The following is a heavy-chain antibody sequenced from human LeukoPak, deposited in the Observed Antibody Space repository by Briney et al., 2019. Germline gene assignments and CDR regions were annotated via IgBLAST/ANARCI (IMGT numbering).Heavy chain of an antibody. Sequence: GASVKVSCKASGYTFTSYDINWVRQATGQGLEWMGWMNPNSGNTGYAQKFQGRVTMTRNTSISTAYMELSSLRSEDTAVYYCAMKWELLGNWFDPWGQGTLVTVSS. CDR3: AMKWELLGNWFDP. D-gene: IGHD1-26*01. CDR1: GYTFTSYD. CDR2: MNPNSGNT. J-gene: IGHJ5*02. V-gene: IGHV1-8*01.